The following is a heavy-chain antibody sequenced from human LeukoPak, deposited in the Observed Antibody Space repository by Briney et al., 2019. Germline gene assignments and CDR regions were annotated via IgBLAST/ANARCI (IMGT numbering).Heavy chain of an antibody. CDR3: AKGWSSISSAIDY. Sequence: GGSLRLSCAASGFTFSSYAMSWVRQAPGKGLEWVSGISGSGGSKYYADSVQGRFTISRDKSKNTLYLQMNTLRAEDSAVYYCAKGWSSISSAIDYWGRGTLVTVSS. V-gene: IGHV3-23*01. D-gene: IGHD2-15*01. CDR2: ISGSGGSK. CDR1: GFTFSSYA. J-gene: IGHJ4*02.